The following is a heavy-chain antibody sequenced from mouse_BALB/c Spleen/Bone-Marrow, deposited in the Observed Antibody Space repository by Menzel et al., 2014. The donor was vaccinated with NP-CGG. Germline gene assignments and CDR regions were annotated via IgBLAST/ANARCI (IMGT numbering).Heavy chain of an antibody. CDR1: GFDFSRYW. CDR2: INPDSSTI. CDR3: ARLNYYGNSFV. D-gene: IGHD1-1*01. V-gene: IGHV4-1*02. J-gene: IGHJ1*01. Sequence: EVKLMESGGGLVQPGGSLKLSCATSGFDFSRYWMSWVRQAPGKGLEWIGEINPDSSTINYTPSLKDKFIISRDNAKNTLYLQMSKVRSEDTALYYCARLNYYGNSFVWGAGTTVTVSS.